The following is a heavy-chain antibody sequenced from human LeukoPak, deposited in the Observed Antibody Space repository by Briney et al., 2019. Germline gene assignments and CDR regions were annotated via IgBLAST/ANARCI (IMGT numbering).Heavy chain of an antibody. Sequence: GGPLRLSCAASGFIFSSYSMSWVRQAPGKGLEWVSVITGSGGNTYYADSVKGRFTISKDNSKNTVYLQMSSLRVDDTAVYYCAKAASSSWPSYYYGMDVWGQGTTVTVSS. D-gene: IGHD6-13*01. CDR3: AKAASSSWPSYYYGMDV. CDR1: GFIFSSYS. CDR2: ITGSGGNT. J-gene: IGHJ6*02. V-gene: IGHV3-23*01.